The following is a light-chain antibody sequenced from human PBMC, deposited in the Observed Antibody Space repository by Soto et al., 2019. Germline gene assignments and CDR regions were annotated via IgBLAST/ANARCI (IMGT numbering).Light chain of an antibody. Sequence: EIVMTQSPATLSVSPGGRATLSCRASQSVDINLAWYQQRPGQSPRLLVDGAFTRAAGLPARFSGRGSGTEFTLTISSLQFEDVALSSGQHYNNWPHTFGQGTKLEI. J-gene: IGKJ2*01. CDR1: QSVDIN. CDR3: QHYNNWPHT. V-gene: IGKV3-15*01. CDR2: GAF.